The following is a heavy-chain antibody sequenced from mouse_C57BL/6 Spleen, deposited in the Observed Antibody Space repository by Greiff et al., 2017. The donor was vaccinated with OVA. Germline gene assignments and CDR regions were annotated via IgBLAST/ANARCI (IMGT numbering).Heavy chain of an antibody. CDR1: GYTFTSYW. CDR3: ARAGEGLAMDY. Sequence: QVQLQQPGAELVRPGSSVKLSCKASGYTFTSYWMHWVKQRPIQGLEWIGNIDPSDSENHYNQKFKDKATLTVAKSSSTAYMQLSSLTSEDSAVYYCARAGEGLAMDYWGQGTSVTVSS. J-gene: IGHJ4*01. D-gene: IGHD3-3*01. V-gene: IGHV1-52*01. CDR2: IDPSDSEN.